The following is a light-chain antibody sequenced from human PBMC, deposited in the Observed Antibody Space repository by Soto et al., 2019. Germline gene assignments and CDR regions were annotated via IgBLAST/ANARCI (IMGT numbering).Light chain of an antibody. Sequence: QTVVTQEPSLTVSPGGTVTLTCGSSAGVVSSGHYPYWFQQKPGQAPRTLTYATSNRHSWTPARFSGSLIGGKAALTLSGAQPYDEADYYCLLSHSGAWVFGGGTKVTVL. CDR3: LLSHSGAWV. CDR2: ATS. CDR1: AGVVSSGHY. J-gene: IGLJ3*02. V-gene: IGLV7-46*01.